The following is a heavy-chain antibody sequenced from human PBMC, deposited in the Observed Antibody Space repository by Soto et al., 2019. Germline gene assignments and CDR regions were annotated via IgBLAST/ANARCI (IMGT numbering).Heavy chain of an antibody. D-gene: IGHD2-21*02. CDR2: IYYSGST. CDR3: ARIVLVTATRRYFDL. V-gene: IGHV4-30-4*01. CDR1: DGSVSSGDYY. J-gene: IGHJ2*01. Sequence: QVQLRESGPGLVLPSQTLSLTCTVSDGSVSSGDYYWSWIRQPPGKGLEWIGYIYYSGSTYYGPSLKSRLTISIDTSRNQFSLKLTSVTAADTAVYYCARIVLVTATRRYFDLWGRGTLVTVSS.